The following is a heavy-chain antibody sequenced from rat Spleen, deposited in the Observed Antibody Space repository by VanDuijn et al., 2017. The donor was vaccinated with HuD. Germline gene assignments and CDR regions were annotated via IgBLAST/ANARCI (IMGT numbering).Heavy chain of an antibody. J-gene: IGHJ2*01. CDR2: ITNTGGST. CDR1: GFTFNNYW. Sequence: EVQLVESGGGLVQPGRSLKLSCVASGFTFNNYWMSWIRQAPGKGLEWIASITNTGGSTYYRDSVKGRFTISRDNAKSTLYLQMDSLRSEDTATYYCARSSLGFDYWGQGVMVTVSS. V-gene: IGHV5-31*01. CDR3: ARSSLGFDY.